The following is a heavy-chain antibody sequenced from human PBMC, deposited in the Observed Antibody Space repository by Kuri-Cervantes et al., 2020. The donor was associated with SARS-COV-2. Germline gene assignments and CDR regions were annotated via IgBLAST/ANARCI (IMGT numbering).Heavy chain of an antibody. CDR2: ISYDGSNK. J-gene: IGHJ4*02. CDR1: GFTFSSYA. Sequence: LSLTCAASGFTFSSYAMHWVRQAPGKGLEWVAVISYDGSNKYYADSVKGRFTISRDNSKNTLYLQMNSLRAEDTAVYYCARGGYGDYGDYWGQGTLVTVSS. D-gene: IGHD4-17*01. V-gene: IGHV3-30-3*01. CDR3: ARGGYGDYGDY.